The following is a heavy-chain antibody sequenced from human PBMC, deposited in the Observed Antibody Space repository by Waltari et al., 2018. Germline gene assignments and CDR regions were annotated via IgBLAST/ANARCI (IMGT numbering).Heavy chain of an antibody. J-gene: IGHJ2*01. D-gene: IGHD3-22*01. CDR2: MYYSGST. Sequence: QLQLPESGPGLVKPSETLSLPCVVSGGSLIRAASYWGWVRQPPGKGLEFIGSMYYSGSTYYNPSLKSRVTISVDTSQNQFSLRLSSVTAADTAVYYCARQDYYYVKGYFDLWGRGTLVTVSS. V-gene: IGHV4-39*01. CDR3: ARQDYYYVKGYFDL. CDR1: GGSLIRAASY.